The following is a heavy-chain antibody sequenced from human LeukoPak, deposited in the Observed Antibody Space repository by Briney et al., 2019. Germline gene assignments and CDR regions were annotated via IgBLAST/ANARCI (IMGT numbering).Heavy chain of an antibody. CDR1: GITFSRYW. V-gene: IGHV3-7*01. CDR3: ARGGQSSSWFWID. Sequence: GGSLRLSCAASGITFSRYWMTWVRQAPGKGPEWVATIKQDGSEKYYVDSVKGRFTISRDNTENSLYLRVNTLRAEDTAVYSCARGGQSSSWFWIDWGQGTQVTVSS. J-gene: IGHJ4*02. CDR2: IKQDGSEK. D-gene: IGHD6-19*01.